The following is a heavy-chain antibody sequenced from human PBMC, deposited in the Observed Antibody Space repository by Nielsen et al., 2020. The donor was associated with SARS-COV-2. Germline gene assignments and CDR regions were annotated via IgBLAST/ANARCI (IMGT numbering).Heavy chain of an antibody. CDR2: ISSSSSYI. CDR3: ARDRGYCSSTSCYYYYGMDV. CDR1: GFTFSSYS. D-gene: IGHD2-2*01. Sequence: GESLKISCAASGFTFSSYSMNWVRQAPGRGLEWVSSISSSSSYIYYADSVKGRFTISRDNAKNSLYLQMNSLRAEDTAAYYCARDRGYCSSTSCYYYYGMDVWGQGTTVTVSS. J-gene: IGHJ6*02. V-gene: IGHV3-21*01.